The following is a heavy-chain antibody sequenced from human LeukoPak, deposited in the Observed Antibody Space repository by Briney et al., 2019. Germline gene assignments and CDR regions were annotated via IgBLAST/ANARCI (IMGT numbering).Heavy chain of an antibody. Sequence: PGGSLRLSCAASGFTFSSYWMSWVRQAPGKGLEWVSYTSNSGSTKSYADSVEGRFTISRDNAKNSLYLQMNSLRAEDTAVYYCARGFRVATIVWFDPWGQGTLVTVSS. CDR1: GFTFSSYW. CDR2: TSNSGSTK. J-gene: IGHJ5*02. D-gene: IGHD5-12*01. V-gene: IGHV3-48*04. CDR3: ARGFRVATIVWFDP.